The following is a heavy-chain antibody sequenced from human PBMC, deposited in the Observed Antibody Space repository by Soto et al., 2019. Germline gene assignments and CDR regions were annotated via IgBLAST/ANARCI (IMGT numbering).Heavy chain of an antibody. CDR2: ISARSSTT. V-gene: IGHV3-23*01. CDR1: GFTFSSYW. Sequence: GGSLRLSCAASGFTFSSYWMHWVRQAPGKGLVWVSSISARSSTTYYAGSVKGRFTISRDNSKNTLYLQMNSLTAEDTAVYYCAKVFYDSGTTFFGVDVWGQGTTVTVSS. CDR3: AKVFYDSGTTFFGVDV. D-gene: IGHD3-10*01. J-gene: IGHJ6*02.